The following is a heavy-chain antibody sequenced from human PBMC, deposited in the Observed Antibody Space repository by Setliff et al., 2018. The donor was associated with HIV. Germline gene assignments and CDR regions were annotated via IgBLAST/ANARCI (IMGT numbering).Heavy chain of an antibody. CDR2: ISSSGSTI. D-gene: IGHD1-26*01. CDR1: GFSFASAW. J-gene: IGHJ6*02. Sequence: PGGSLRLSCAASGFSFASAWMNWVRQAPGKGLEWVSYISSSGSTIYYADSVKGRFTISRDNAKNSLYLQMNSLRAEDTAVYYCARSGPSGYYYYYGMDVWGQGTTVTVSS. CDR3: ARSGPSGYYYYYGMDV. V-gene: IGHV3-11*04.